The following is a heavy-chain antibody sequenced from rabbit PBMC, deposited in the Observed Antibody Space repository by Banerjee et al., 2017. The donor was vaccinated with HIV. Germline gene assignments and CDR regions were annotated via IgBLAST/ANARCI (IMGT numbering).Heavy chain of an antibody. V-gene: IGHV1S40*01. J-gene: IGHJ4*01. Sequence: QSLEESGGGLVKPGGTLTLTCTVSGFSSSDKAVMCWVRQAPGKGLELIACINAITGRAVYASWAKGRFTFSKTSSTTLTLQMTSLTAADTATYFCARDLDDVICWNFGWWGQGTLVTVS. CDR1: GFSSSDKAV. D-gene: IGHD1-1*01. CDR2: INAITGRA. CDR3: ARDLDDVICWNFGW.